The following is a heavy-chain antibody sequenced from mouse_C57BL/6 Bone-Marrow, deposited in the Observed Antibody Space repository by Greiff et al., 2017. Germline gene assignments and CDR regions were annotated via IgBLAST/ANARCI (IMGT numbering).Heavy chain of an antibody. CDR3: AKEGTGGYWYFDV. Sequence: QVQLKESGPGLVAPSQSLSITCTVSGFSLTSYGVSWVRQPPGKGLEWLGVIWGDGSTNYHSALISRLSISKDNSKSQVFLKLNSLQTEDTATYYCAKEGTGGYWYFDVWGTGTTVTVSS. CDR1: GFSLTSYG. J-gene: IGHJ1*03. D-gene: IGHD4-1*01. V-gene: IGHV2-3*01. CDR2: IWGDGST.